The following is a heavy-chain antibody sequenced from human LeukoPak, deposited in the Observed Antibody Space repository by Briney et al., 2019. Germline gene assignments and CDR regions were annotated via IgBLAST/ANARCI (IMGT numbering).Heavy chain of an antibody. CDR1: GGSVSDYY. CDR2: IYYSGST. J-gene: IGHJ4*02. V-gene: IGHV4-59*02. Sequence: SETLSLTCTISGGSVSDYYWSWIRQSPGKGLEWIGSIYYSGSTYYNPSLKSRVTISVDTSKNQFSLKLSSVTAADTAVYYCASDRRDYYDSSGYYYDFDYWGQGTLVTVSS. CDR3: ASDRRDYYDSSGYYYDFDY. D-gene: IGHD3-22*01.